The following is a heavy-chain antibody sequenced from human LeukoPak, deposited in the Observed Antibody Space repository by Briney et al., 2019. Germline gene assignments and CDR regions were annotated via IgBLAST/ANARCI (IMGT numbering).Heavy chain of an antibody. D-gene: IGHD3-10*01. J-gene: IGHJ6*03. Sequence: GGSLRLSCAASGFTFRSYSMNWVRQAPGKGLEWVSSISSSSSNYIYYADSLKGRFTISRDNSKNTLYLQMNSLRAEDTAVYYCAKDSAFYYIDVWGKGTTVIISS. CDR2: ISSSSSNYI. CDR3: AKDSAFYYIDV. CDR1: GFTFRSYS. V-gene: IGHV3-21*01.